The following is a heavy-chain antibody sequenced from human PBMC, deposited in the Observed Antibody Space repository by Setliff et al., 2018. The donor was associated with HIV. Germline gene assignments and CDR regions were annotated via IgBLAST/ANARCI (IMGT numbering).Heavy chain of an antibody. D-gene: IGHD4-4*01. Sequence: PGGSLRLSCAASGFTFSSYAMSWVRQAPGKGLQWVSAMSGSGARTYYADSVKGRFTISRDNSKNTLYLQTNSLRADDTAVYYCTRHSTDPWSLLDYWGQGTLVTVSS. J-gene: IGHJ4*02. CDR3: TRHSTDPWSLLDY. CDR1: GFTFSSYA. V-gene: IGHV3-23*01. CDR2: MSGSGART.